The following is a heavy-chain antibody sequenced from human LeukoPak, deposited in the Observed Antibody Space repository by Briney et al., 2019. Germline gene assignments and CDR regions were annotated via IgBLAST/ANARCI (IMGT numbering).Heavy chain of an antibody. J-gene: IGHJ4*02. V-gene: IGHV4-34*01. CDR1: GGSFSGYY. Sequence: SETLSLTCAVYGGSFSGYYWSWIRQPPGKGLEWIGEINHSGSTNYNPSLKSRVTISVDTSKNQFSLKLSSVTAADTAVYYCARGDSGSFGPLFDYWGQGTLVTVSS. CDR2: INHSGST. D-gene: IGHD1-26*01. CDR3: ARGDSGSFGPLFDY.